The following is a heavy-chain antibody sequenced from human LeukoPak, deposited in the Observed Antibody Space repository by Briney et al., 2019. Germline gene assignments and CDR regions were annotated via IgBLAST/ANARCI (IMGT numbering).Heavy chain of an antibody. CDR1: GYTFTGYY. V-gene: IGHV1-2*02. CDR3: ASLGIYSSSSSWFDP. Sequence: ASVKVSCKASGYTFTGYYMHWVRQAPGQGLEWMGWINPNSGGTNYAQKFQGRVTMTRDTSISTAYMELSRLRSDDTAVYYCASLGIYSSSSSWFDPWGQGTLVTVSS. CDR2: INPNSGGT. D-gene: IGHD6-6*01. J-gene: IGHJ5*02.